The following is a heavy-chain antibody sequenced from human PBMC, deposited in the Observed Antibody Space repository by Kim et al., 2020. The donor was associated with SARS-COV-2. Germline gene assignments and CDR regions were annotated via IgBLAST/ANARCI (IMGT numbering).Heavy chain of an antibody. J-gene: IGHJ2*01. V-gene: IGHV4-34*01. Sequence: SETLSLTCAVYGGSFSGYYWSWIRQPPGKGLEWIGEINHSGSTNYNPSLKSRVTISVDTSKNQFSLKLSSVTAADTAVYYCARGHRTTVTISYFDLWGRG. CDR2: INHSGST. D-gene: IGHD4-17*01. CDR3: ARGHRTTVTISYFDL. CDR1: GGSFSGYY.